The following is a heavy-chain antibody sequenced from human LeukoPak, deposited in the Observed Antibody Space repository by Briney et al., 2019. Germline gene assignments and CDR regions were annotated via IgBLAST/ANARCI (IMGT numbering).Heavy chain of an antibody. Sequence: GGSLRLSCAASGFTFSSYAMHWVRQAPGKGLEWVSGISWNSGSIGYADSVKGRFTISRDNAKNSLYLQMNSLRAEDTALYYCAKDISGYSSSWLDYWGQGTLVTVSS. CDR2: ISWNSGSI. CDR3: AKDISGYSSSWLDY. D-gene: IGHD6-13*01. V-gene: IGHV3-9*01. J-gene: IGHJ4*02. CDR1: GFTFSSYA.